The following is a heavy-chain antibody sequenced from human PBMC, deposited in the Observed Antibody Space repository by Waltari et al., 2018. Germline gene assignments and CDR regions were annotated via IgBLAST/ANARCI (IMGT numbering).Heavy chain of an antibody. D-gene: IGHD5-12*01. V-gene: IGHV3-48*03. CDR2: ISSSGSTI. J-gene: IGHJ4*02. CDR1: GFTFSSYE. Sequence: EVQLVESGGGLVQPGGSLRLSCAASGFTFSSYEMNWVRQAPGKGLEWVSYISSSGSTIYYADSVKGRFTISRDNAKNSLYLQMSSLRAEDTAVYYCARDGYNCFDYWGQGTLVTVSS. CDR3: ARDGYNCFDY.